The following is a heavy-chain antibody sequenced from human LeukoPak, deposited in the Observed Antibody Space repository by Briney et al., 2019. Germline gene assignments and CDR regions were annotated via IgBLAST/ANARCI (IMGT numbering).Heavy chain of an antibody. Sequence: GGSLRLSCAASGLSLSTFAMSWVRQVPARGLEWVASIRANGETFYADSVKGRFTLASDSSRITVYLQLNNLRVEDTAIYYCARASWVSSTDAVRWGQGTLVTVSS. CDR1: GLSLSTFA. D-gene: IGHD3-16*01. CDR3: ARASWVSSTDAVR. V-gene: IGHV3-23*01. CDR2: IRANGET. J-gene: IGHJ4*02.